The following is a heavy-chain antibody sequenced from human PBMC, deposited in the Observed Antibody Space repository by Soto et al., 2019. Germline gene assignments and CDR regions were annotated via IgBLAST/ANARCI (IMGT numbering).Heavy chain of an antibody. CDR2: IKGGSDI. CDR3: ARDRDYDYVD. D-gene: IGHD3-16*01. Sequence: EVQLVESGGGLVQRGGSLRLSCAASGFTFSDFSMNWVRQAPGKGLEWVSYIKGGSDISYADSVKGRFTISRDNAKNSLYLEMNSLGDEDKAIYYCARDRDYDYVDCGQGTLVTVSS. CDR1: GFTFSDFS. J-gene: IGHJ4*02. V-gene: IGHV3-48*02.